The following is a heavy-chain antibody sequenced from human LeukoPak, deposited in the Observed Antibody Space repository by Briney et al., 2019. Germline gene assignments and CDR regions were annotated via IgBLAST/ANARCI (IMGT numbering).Heavy chain of an antibody. J-gene: IGHJ4*02. Sequence: GGSLRLSCAASGFMVGHKYMSWVRQAPGKGLEWLSIIYAGGITYSADSVKDRFTISRDNSRNTVYLQMNNLRDDDTAVYYCARGQTDLLRNYFDYWGPGTPVTVSS. CDR1: GFMVGHKY. V-gene: IGHV3-66*01. CDR2: IYAGGIT. CDR3: ARGQTDLLRNYFDY.